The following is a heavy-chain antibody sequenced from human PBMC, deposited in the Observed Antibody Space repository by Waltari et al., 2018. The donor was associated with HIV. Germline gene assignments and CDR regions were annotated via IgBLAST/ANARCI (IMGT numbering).Heavy chain of an antibody. D-gene: IGHD2-2*01. CDR3: ARVGCSSASCYSGWFDP. CDR1: GYTVTSYG. V-gene: IGHV1-18*01. Sequence: QAQLAQSGAEVKKPGALVHVSCKASGYTVTSYGISWLRQAPGQGLEWLGWISAYNGNTNYAQKLQGRVTMTTDTSTSTAYMELRSLRSDDTAVYYCARVGCSSASCYSGWFDPWGQGTLVTVSS. J-gene: IGHJ5*02. CDR2: ISAYNGNT.